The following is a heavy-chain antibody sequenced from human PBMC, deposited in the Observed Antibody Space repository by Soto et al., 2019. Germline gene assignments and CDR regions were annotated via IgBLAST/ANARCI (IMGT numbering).Heavy chain of an antibody. Sequence: SETLSLTCTVSGGSISSYYWSWIRQPPGKGLEWIGYIYYSGSTNYNPSLKSRVTISVDTSKNQFSLKPSSVTAADTAVYYCARDRSRIQLPSLYYYYYGMDVWGQGTTVTVSS. D-gene: IGHD5-18*01. V-gene: IGHV4-59*01. J-gene: IGHJ6*02. CDR3: ARDRSRIQLPSLYYYYYGMDV. CDR2: IYYSGST. CDR1: GGSISSYY.